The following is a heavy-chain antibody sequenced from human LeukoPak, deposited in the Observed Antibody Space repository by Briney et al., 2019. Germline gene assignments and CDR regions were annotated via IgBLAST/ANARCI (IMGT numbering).Heavy chain of an antibody. CDR2: ISSSSSTI. CDR3: AREGLGVYHYYYYGMDV. CDR1: GFTFSSYS. D-gene: IGHD6-13*01. Sequence: PGGSLRLSCAASGFTFSSYSMNWVRQAPGQGLEWVSYISSSSSTIYYADSVKGRFTISRDNAKNSLYLQMNSLRDEDTAVYYCAREGLGVYHYYYYGMDVWGQGTTVTVSS. J-gene: IGHJ6*02. V-gene: IGHV3-48*02.